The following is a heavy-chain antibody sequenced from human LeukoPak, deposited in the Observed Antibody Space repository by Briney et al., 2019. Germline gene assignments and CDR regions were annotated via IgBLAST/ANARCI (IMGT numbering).Heavy chain of an antibody. Sequence: GGSLRLSCAGSGFTFSNAWMSWVRQAPGKGQEWVGRIKSKPDGETTDYAAAVKGTFTISSDDSNNMVSVQMNSLKTEDTAVYYCATGRDFDLWGRGTLVTVSS. CDR3: ATGRDFDL. CDR1: GFTFSNAW. CDR2: IKSKPDGETT. V-gene: IGHV3-15*01. J-gene: IGHJ2*01.